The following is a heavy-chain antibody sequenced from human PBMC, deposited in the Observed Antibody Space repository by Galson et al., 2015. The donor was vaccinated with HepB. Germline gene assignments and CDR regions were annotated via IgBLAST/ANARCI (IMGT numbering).Heavy chain of an antibody. CDR3: AKDGGDCSGGNCYYFDY. D-gene: IGHD2-15*01. Sequence: SLRLSCAASGFTFSSYAMSWVRQAPGKGLEWVSAISASGGSTYYADSVKGRFTISRDNSKSTLYLQMNSLRAEDTAVYYCAKDGGDCSGGNCYYFDYWGQGTLVTVSS. CDR1: GFTFSSYA. J-gene: IGHJ4*02. V-gene: IGHV3-23*01. CDR2: ISASGGST.